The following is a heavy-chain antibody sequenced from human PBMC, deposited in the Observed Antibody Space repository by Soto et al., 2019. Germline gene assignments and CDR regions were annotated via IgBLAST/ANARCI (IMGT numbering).Heavy chain of an antibody. Sequence: QVQLQQWGAGLLKPSETLSLTCAVYGGSFSGYYWSWIRQPPGKGLEWVGEINHSGSTNYNPSPKSRATISVDTSKNQFSLKLSSVTVADTAVYYCARGKVAVDRSGFVYWGQGTLVTVSS. CDR2: INHSGST. CDR1: GGSFSGYY. J-gene: IGHJ4*02. V-gene: IGHV4-34*01. CDR3: ARGKVAVDRSGFVY. D-gene: IGHD3-3*01.